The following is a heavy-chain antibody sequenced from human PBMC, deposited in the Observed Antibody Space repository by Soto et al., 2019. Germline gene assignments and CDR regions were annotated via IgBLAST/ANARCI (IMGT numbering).Heavy chain of an antibody. CDR1: GGSVSSGSYY. CDR2: IYYSGGT. J-gene: IGHJ6*02. V-gene: IGHV4-61*01. CDR3: AREGLPAYGSESYRYYYYYGMDV. Sequence: SETLSLTCTVSGGSVSSGSYYWSWIRQPPGKGLEWNVYIYYSGGTNYNPSLKSRVTISVDTSKNQFSLKLSSVTAADTAVYYCAREGLPAYGSESYRYYYYYGMDVWGQGTTVTVSS. D-gene: IGHD3-10*01.